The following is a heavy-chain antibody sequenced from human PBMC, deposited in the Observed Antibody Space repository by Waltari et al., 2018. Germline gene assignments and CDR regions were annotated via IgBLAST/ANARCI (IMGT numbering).Heavy chain of an antibody. Sequence: EVQLLESGGGLVQPGESLRLSCAASGFTFISYAVSWVRQGPGKGLGWVSVISGPGLTTYYADSVKGRFSISRDNSRSTLYLQINSLRGVDTAVYYCAKVGGVAAAEFQFDFWGRGTLVTVSS. CDR1: GFTFISYA. V-gene: IGHV3-23*01. J-gene: IGHJ4*02. CDR3: AKVGGVAAAEFQFDF. CDR2: ISGPGLTT. D-gene: IGHD2-2*01.